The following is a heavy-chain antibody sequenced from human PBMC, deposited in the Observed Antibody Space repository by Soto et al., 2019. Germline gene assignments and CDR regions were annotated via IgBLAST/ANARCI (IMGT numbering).Heavy chain of an antibody. J-gene: IGHJ4*02. CDR3: ARDSSGYYDFDY. V-gene: IGHV1-69*10. CDR1: GGTFSSYA. D-gene: IGHD3-22*01. CDR2: IIPILGTA. Sequence: GASVKVSCKASGGTFSSYAISWVRQAPGQGLEWMGGIIPILGTANYAQKFQGRVTITADKSTSTAYMELSSLRSEDTAVYYCARDSSGYYDFDYWGQGTLVTVSS.